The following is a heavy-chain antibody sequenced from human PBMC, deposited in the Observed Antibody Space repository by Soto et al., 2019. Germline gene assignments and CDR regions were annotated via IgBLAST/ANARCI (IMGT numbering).Heavy chain of an antibody. D-gene: IGHD3-16*01. V-gene: IGHV1-18*01. CDR2: ISAYNGNT. CDR3: ARGGNPIDY. J-gene: IGHJ4*01. CDR1: GYTFTNFG. Sequence: ASVKVSCKAAGYTFTNFGISWVRQAPGQGLEWMGWISAYNGNTNCAQNFQGRVTMTTDTSTSTAYMELRSLRSDDTAVYYCARGGNPIDYWGQGTLVTVSS.